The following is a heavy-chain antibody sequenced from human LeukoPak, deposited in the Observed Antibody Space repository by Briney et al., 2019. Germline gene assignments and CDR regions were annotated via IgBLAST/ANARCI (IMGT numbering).Heavy chain of an antibody. J-gene: IGHJ4*02. CDR3: AKRHHPKWLVGGDFDY. CDR2: ISSGSSTI. CDR1: AFSLSAYN. D-gene: IGHD6-19*01. Sequence: SGGSLRLSCAASAFSLSAYNMNWVRQAPGKGLEWVSYISSGSSTIYYADSVKGRFTISRDNAKNSLYLQMNSLRAEDTAVYYCAKRHHPKWLVGGDFDYWGQGTLVTVSS. V-gene: IGHV3-48*04.